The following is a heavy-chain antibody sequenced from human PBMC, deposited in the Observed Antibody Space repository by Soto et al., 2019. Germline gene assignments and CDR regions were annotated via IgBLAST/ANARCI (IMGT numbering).Heavy chain of an antibody. V-gene: IGHV1-2*04. CDR2: INPNSGGT. J-gene: IGHJ5*02. CDR3: ARVLGHSSSWYDT. CDR1: GYTFTSYA. Sequence: ASVKVSCKASGYTFTSYAMHWVRQAPGQGLEWMGWINPNSGGTNYAQKFQGWVTMTRDTSISTAYMELSRLRSDDTAVYYCARVLGHSSSWYDTWGQGTLVTVSS. D-gene: IGHD6-13*01.